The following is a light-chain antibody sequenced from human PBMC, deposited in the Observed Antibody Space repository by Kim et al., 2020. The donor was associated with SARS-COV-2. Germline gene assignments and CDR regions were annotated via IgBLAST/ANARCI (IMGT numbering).Light chain of an antibody. V-gene: IGKV3-15*01. CDR2: GAS. CDR1: QSVSSN. J-gene: IGKJ5*01. Sequence: EIVMTQSPATLSVSPGERATLSCRASQSVSSNLAWYQQQPGQAPWLLIYGASTRATGIPARFSGSGSGTEFTLTISSLQSEDFAVYYCQQYNNWPPDNFGQGTRREIK. CDR3: QQYNNWPPDN.